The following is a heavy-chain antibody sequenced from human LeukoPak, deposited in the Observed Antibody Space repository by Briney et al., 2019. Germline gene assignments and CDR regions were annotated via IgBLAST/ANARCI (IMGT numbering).Heavy chain of an antibody. CDR2: IKQDGSEK. V-gene: IGHV3-7*01. Sequence: GGSLRLSCAASGFTFSSYWMSWVRQAPGKGLEWVANIKQDGSEKYYVDSVKGRFTISRDNAKNSLYLQMNSLRAEDTAVYYCARDYHDYGDYEYFDYWGQGTLVTVSS. J-gene: IGHJ4*02. CDR1: GFTFSSYW. D-gene: IGHD4-17*01. CDR3: ARDYHDYGDYEYFDY.